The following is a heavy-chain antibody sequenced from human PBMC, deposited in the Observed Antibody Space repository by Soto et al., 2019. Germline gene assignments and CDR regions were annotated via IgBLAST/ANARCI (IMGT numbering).Heavy chain of an antibody. CDR3: ASAPAVHTAALNRVYHNWLDS. J-gene: IGHJ5*01. CDR2: INEYATA. Sequence: QVQLQQWGAGLLKPSETLSLTCAVSGGTLRPYYWAWVRQPPGKGLGWIGEINEYATARYSPSLKSRVTMSAATAKNQVSPRLDSVTAADTAIYFCASAPAVHTAALNRVYHNWLDSWGQGTLVTVSS. V-gene: IGHV4-34*02. CDR1: GGTLRPYY. D-gene: IGHD6-25*01.